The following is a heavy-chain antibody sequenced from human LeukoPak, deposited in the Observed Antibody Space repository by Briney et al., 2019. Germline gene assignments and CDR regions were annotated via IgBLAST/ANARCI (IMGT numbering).Heavy chain of an antibody. V-gene: IGHV3-30*02. CDR1: GFTFSSYG. J-gene: IGHJ6*02. D-gene: IGHD2-21*02. CDR3: AKDALAYCGADCYALLGMNV. CDR2: IRYDGSNK. Sequence: PGGSLRLSCAASGFTFSSYGMHWVRQAPGKGLEWVAFIRYDGSNKYYADSVKGRFTISRDNSKNTLYLQMNSLRAEDTAVFYCAKDALAYCGADCYALLGMNVWGQGTTVTVSS.